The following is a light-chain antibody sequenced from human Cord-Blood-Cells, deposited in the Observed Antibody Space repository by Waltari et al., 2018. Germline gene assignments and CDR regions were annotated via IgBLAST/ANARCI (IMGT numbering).Light chain of an antibody. CDR2: DVS. CDR3: SSYTSSSTLV. V-gene: IGLV2-14*01. CDR1: SSDVGGYNY. Sequence: QSALTQPASVSGSPGQSITISCTGTSSDVGGYNYVSWYQQHPGKAPKLMIYDVSKRPPAVFNRFSASKSGNTASLPTSGLQAEDEADYYCSSYTSSSTLVFGGGTKLTVL. J-gene: IGLJ3*02.